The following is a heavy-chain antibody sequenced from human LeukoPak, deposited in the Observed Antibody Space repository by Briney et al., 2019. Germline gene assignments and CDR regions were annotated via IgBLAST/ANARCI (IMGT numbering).Heavy chain of an antibody. D-gene: IGHD3-10*01. CDR3: ARDTITRGLDY. CDR2: IYPSSFT. J-gene: IGHJ4*02. V-gene: IGHV4-4*07. Sequence: SETLSLTCTVSGGSINSYYWSWIRQPAGKGLQWIGYIYPSSFTNYNPSLESRVTMSVDTSKNQFSLKLTSVTAADTAVYFCARDTITRGLDYWGQGTLVTVSS. CDR1: GGSINSYY.